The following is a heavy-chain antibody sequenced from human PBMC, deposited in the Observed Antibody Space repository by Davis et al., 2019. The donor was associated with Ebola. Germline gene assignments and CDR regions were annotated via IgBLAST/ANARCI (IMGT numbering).Heavy chain of an antibody. Sequence: HTGGSLRPSCAPSGFTFSSYWMHWVRHAPGKGLVWVSRINGDETITAYTDSVKGRFAISRDNTKNTLYLQMNSLRAEDTAVYYCTKDFDYVNGYWGQGTLVTVSP. J-gene: IGHJ4*02. CDR3: TKDFDYVNGY. V-gene: IGHV3-74*01. CDR2: INGDETIT. D-gene: IGHD4-17*01. CDR1: GFTFSSYW.